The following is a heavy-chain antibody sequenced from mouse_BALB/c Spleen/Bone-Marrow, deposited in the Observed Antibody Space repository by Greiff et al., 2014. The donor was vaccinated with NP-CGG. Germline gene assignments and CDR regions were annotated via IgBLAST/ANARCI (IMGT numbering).Heavy chain of an antibody. V-gene: IGHV1-7*01. CDR1: GYTFTSYW. J-gene: IGHJ3*01. Sequence: VQLQQSGAELAKPGASVKMSCKASGYTFTSYWMHWVKQRPGQGLEWIGYIYPSTGYTEYNQKFKDKVTLTADKSSSTAYMQLSSPTSEDSAVYYCARDDYAYWGQGTLVTVSA. CDR3: ARDDYAY. CDR2: IYPSTGYT. D-gene: IGHD2-4*01.